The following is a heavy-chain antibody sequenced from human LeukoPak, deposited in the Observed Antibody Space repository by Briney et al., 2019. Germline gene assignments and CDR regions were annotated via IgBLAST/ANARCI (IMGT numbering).Heavy chain of an antibody. Sequence: PGGSLRLSCVASGFTFSGYWMAWVRQAPGKGLEWVANMKQDGSAKHYADSVKGRFSISRYNSKKSVYLQMDSLRAEDTALYYCARDNVGPLDLWGQGNLLTVFS. CDR3: ARDNVGPLDL. J-gene: IGHJ4*02. CDR1: GFTFSGYW. D-gene: IGHD1-26*01. CDR2: MKQDGSAK. V-gene: IGHV3-7*01.